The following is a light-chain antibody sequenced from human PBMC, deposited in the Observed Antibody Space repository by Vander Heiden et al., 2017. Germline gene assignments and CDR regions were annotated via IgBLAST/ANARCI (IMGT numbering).Light chain of an antibody. CDR3: CSYAGSSSDVV. CDR1: SSDVGSYNL. Sequence: QSALTQPASVSGSPGKSITTSCTGTSSDVGSYNLVSWHQQHPGKAPKLMIYEGSKRPSGVSNRFSGSKSGNTASLTISGLQAEDEADYYCCSYAGSSSDVVFGGGTKLTVL. CDR2: EGS. V-gene: IGLV2-23*01. J-gene: IGLJ2*01.